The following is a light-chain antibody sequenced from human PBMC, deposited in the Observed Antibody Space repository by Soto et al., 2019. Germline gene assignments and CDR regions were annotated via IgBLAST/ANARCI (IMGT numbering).Light chain of an antibody. CDR2: DAS. CDR3: QQYGSSPPVN. V-gene: IGKV3D-20*01. CDR1: QSVTSSY. J-gene: IGKJ5*01. Sequence: EIVLTQSPATLSLSPGERATLSCGASQSVTSSYLAWYQQKPVLAHRLLIYDASSRATGIPERFSGSGSGTDVTLTVSRLAPDDFGVYYCQQYGSSPPVNFGQGTRLEIK.